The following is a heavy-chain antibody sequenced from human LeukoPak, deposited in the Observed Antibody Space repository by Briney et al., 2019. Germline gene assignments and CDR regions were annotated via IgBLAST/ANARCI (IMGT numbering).Heavy chain of an antibody. V-gene: IGHV4-38-2*01. D-gene: IGHD4-11*01. CDR1: GYSISSGYY. CDR3: ARHRTTVTPAYFDY. J-gene: IGHJ4*02. Sequence: SETLSLTCAVSGYSISSGYYWGWIRPPPGKGLEWIGIIYHSGSTYYNPSLKSRVTISVDTSKNHFSLKLSSVTAADTAVYYCARHRTTVTPAYFDYWGQGTLVTVSS. CDR2: IYHSGST.